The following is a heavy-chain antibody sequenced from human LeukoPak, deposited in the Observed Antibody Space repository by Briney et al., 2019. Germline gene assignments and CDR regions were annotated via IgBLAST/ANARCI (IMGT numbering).Heavy chain of an antibody. J-gene: IGHJ4*02. CDR3: AHRRQYSSGWRTFDH. Sequence: ESGPTLVKPTQTLTLTCTFSGFSLTTTGVGVGWIRQPPGKALEWLALIYWDDDERYGPSLKTRLTITKDTSKNRVVLTMTNMDPVDTATYYCAHRRQYSSGWRTFDHWGQGTLVTVSS. CDR2: IYWDDDE. D-gene: IGHD6-19*01. CDR1: GFSLTTTGVG. V-gene: IGHV2-5*05.